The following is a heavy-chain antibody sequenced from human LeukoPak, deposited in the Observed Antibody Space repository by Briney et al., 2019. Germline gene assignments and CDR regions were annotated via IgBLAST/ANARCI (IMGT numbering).Heavy chain of an antibody. CDR2: INTNTGNP. Sequence: ASVKVSCKASGGTFSSYAISWVRQAPGQGLEWMGWINTNTGNPTYVQGFTGRFVFSLDTSVSTAYLQISSPKAEDTAVYYCARDRLFWGVTINNWFDPWGQGTLVAVFS. CDR1: GGTFSSYA. D-gene: IGHD3-16*01. V-gene: IGHV7-4-1*02. CDR3: ARDRLFWGVTINNWFDP. J-gene: IGHJ5*02.